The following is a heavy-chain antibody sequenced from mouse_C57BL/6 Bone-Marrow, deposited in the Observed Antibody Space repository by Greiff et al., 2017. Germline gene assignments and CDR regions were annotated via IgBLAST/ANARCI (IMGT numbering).Heavy chain of an antibody. D-gene: IGHD1-1*01. CDR2: IYPGDGDT. J-gene: IGHJ1*03. CDR1: GYAFSSSW. CDR3: ANLHYYGSSWYFDV. Sequence: VKLMESGPELVKPGASVKISCKASGYAFSSSWLNWVKQRPGKGLAWIGRIYPGDGDTNYNGKFKGKATLTADKSSSTAYLQRSSLTSEDSAVYFCANLHYYGSSWYFDVWGTGTTVTVSS. V-gene: IGHV1-82*01.